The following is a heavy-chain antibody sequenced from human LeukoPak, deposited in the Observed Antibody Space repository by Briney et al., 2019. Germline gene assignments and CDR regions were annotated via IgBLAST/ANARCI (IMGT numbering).Heavy chain of an antibody. V-gene: IGHV4-4*07. Sequence: PSETLSLTCTVSGGSISSYYWSWIRQPAGKGLEWIGRIYTSGSTNYNPSLKSRVTMSVDTSKNQFSLKLSSVTSADTALYYCVRDSGYSSSWYLIDDDFDIWGQGTMVIVSA. J-gene: IGHJ3*02. CDR3: VRDSGYSSSWYLIDDDFDI. CDR2: IYTSGST. CDR1: GGSISSYY. D-gene: IGHD6-13*01.